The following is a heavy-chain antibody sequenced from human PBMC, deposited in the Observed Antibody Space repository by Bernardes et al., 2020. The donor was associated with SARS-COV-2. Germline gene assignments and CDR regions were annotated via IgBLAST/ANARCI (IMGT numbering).Heavy chain of an antibody. CDR1: GFTFSSYW. CDR2: INNDGDTT. V-gene: IGHV3-74*03. CDR3: ARVHCSGGSCYSIRPGYYYYGMDV. J-gene: IGHJ6*02. Sequence: GGSLRLSCAASGFTFSSYWMHWVRQAPGKGLVWVSHINNDGDTTTYADSVKGRFTISRDNAKNSLYLQMNSLRAEDTAVYYCARVHCSGGSCYSIRPGYYYYGMDVWGQGTTVTVSS. D-gene: IGHD2-15*01.